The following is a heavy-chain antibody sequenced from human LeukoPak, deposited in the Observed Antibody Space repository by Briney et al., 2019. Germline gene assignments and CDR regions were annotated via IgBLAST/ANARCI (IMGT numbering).Heavy chain of an antibody. V-gene: IGHV3-7*01. CDR1: GFTFSSYW. D-gene: IGHD1-26*01. J-gene: IGHJ4*02. CDR2: IKQDGSEK. CDR3: ARVGWELQFDY. Sequence: GGSLRLSCAASGFTFSSYWMSWVRQAPGKGLEWVANIKQDGSEKYYVDSMKGRFTISRDNAKNSLYLQMNSLRAEDTAVYYCARVGWELQFDYWGQGTLVTVSS.